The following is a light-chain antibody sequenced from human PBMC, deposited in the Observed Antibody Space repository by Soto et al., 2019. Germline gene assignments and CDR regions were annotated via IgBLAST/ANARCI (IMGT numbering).Light chain of an antibody. Sequence: QTVVTQPPSVSAAPGQKVTMSCSGSSSNTGKNYVSWYQQLPGTAPKLLIYENNKRPSGIPDRFSGSKSGTSATLGITGLQTGDEADYYCGTWDSSLSVFVFGTGTKLTVL. CDR1: SSNTGKNY. J-gene: IGLJ1*01. V-gene: IGLV1-51*02. CDR3: GTWDSSLSVFV. CDR2: ENN.